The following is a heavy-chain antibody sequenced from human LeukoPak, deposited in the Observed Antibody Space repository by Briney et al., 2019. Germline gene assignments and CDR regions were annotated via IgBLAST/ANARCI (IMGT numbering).Heavy chain of an antibody. D-gene: IGHD5-18*01. J-gene: IGHJ4*02. V-gene: IGHV1-2*02. CDR3: ARGGIQVWLPLDY. CDR2: INPNSGGT. CDR1: AYTFTDHY. Sequence: GASVKVSCKASAYTFTDHYIHWVRQAPGQGLEWMGWINPNSGGTISAQKFQGRVTMTRDTSVSTSYMELGRLSSDDTAIYYCARGGIQVWLPLDYWSQGTLVTVSS.